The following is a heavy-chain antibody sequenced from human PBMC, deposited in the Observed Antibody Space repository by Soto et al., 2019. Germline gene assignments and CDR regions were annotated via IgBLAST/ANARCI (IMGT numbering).Heavy chain of an antibody. CDR3: ARDLGWLRGLDWFDP. J-gene: IGHJ5*02. Sequence: QVQLVESGGGVVQPGRSLRLSCAASGFTFSSYGMHWVRQAPGKGLEWVAVIWYDGSNKYYADSVKGRFTISRDNSKNTLYLQMNSLRAEDTAVYYCARDLGWLRGLDWFDPWGQGTLVTVSS. CDR2: IWYDGSNK. V-gene: IGHV3-33*01. CDR1: GFTFSSYG. D-gene: IGHD5-12*01.